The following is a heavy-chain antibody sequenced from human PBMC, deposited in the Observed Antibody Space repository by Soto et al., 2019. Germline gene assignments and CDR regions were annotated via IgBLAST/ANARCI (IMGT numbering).Heavy chain of an antibody. CDR1: GSTFKNFA. CDR2: IVVDSNTA. J-gene: IGHJ4*02. D-gene: IGHD1-26*01. CDR3: ARAIKRWEVNYYFDF. V-gene: IGHV1-69*06. Sequence: LLQSGAEVKDPGSSVRVSCQVSGSTFKNFAFSWVRQAPGHGPEWMGGIVVDSNTAEYSQRFQDRVTITADTSTDTLYMELGSLTFEDTAVYYCARAIKRWEVNYYFDFWGQGTLVTVSS.